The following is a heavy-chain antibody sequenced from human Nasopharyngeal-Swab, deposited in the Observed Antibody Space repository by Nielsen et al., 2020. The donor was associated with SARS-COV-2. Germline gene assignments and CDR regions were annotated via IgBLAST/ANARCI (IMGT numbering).Heavy chain of an antibody. J-gene: IGHJ4*02. CDR2: FDPEDGET. D-gene: IGHD6-19*01. Sequence: ASAQLSCQVSGYPLTELSMHWVRQAPRKGLEWMGGFDPEDGETIYAQKFQGRVTMTEDTSTDTAYMELSSLRSEDTAVYYCTTVYSAVYSSGWYFYWGQGTLVTVSS. V-gene: IGHV1-24*01. CDR3: TTVYSAVYSSGWYFY. CDR1: GYPLTELS.